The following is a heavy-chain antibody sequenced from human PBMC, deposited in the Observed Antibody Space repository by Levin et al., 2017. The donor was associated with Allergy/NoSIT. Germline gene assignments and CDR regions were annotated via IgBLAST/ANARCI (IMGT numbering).Heavy chain of an antibody. CDR1: GYTFTSYA. V-gene: IGHV1-3*01. Sequence: GASVKVSCKASGYTFTSYAMHWVRQAPGQRLEWMGWINAGNGNTKYSQKFQGRVTITRDTSASTAYMELSSLRSEDTAVYYCARDSNKAARRTAAAGNFDYWGQGTLVTVSS. J-gene: IGHJ4*02. CDR3: ARDSNKAARRTAAAGNFDY. CDR2: INAGNGNT. D-gene: IGHD6-13*01.